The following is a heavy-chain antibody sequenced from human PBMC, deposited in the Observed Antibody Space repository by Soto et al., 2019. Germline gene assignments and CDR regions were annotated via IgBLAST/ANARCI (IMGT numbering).Heavy chain of an antibody. CDR1: GYSFTSYW. CDR2: IYPGDSDT. V-gene: IGHV5-51*01. Sequence: PGESLKISCKGSGYSFTSYWIGWVRQIPGKGLEWMVIIYPGDSDTRYSPSFQGQVTISADKSISTAYLQWSSLKASDTAMYYCARSIAVAGTPFDYWGQGTMVTVSS. J-gene: IGHJ4*02. D-gene: IGHD6-19*01. CDR3: ARSIAVAGTPFDY.